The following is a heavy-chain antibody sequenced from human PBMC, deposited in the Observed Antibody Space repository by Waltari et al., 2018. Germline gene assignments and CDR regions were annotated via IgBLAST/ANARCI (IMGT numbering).Heavy chain of an antibody. CDR1: GFPFSTYT. Sequence: QVQLVESGGGVVQPGRSLRLSCAASGFPFSTYTMHLVRQAPGKGLEWVAVTSHDESHKYYADSVKGRFTISKDNSKNTLYLQMNSLSTEDTAMYYCARDDRDGLPDYFDFWGQGTLVTVSS. D-gene: IGHD2-8*01. CDR3: ARDDRDGLPDYFDF. CDR2: TSHDESHK. V-gene: IGHV3-30*01. J-gene: IGHJ4*02.